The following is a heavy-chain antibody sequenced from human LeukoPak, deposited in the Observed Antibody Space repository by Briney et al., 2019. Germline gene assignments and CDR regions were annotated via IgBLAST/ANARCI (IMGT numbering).Heavy chain of an antibody. Sequence: PGGSLRLSCAASGFTFSSYAMSWVRQAPGKGLEWIGEINHSGSTNYNPSLKSRVTISVDTSKNQFSLKLNSVTAADTAVYYCARGRIYYYGSGSYYNKNYYYGMDVWGQGTTVTVSS. CDR2: INHSGST. V-gene: IGHV4-34*01. D-gene: IGHD3-10*01. J-gene: IGHJ6*02. CDR1: GFTFSSYA. CDR3: ARGRIYYYGSGSYYNKNYYYGMDV.